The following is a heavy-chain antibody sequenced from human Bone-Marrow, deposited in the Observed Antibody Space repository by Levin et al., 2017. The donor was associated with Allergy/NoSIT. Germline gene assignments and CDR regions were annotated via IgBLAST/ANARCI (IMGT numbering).Heavy chain of an antibody. Sequence: AASVKVSCKASGGTFSSYAISWVRQAPGQGLEWMGGIIPIFGTANYAQKFQGRVTITADESTSTAYMELSSLRSEDTAVYYCASNPPLNEPAIVVVPAAIRKYYYGMDVWGQGTTVTVSS. CDR2: IIPIFGTA. CDR1: GGTFSSYA. J-gene: IGHJ6*02. D-gene: IGHD2-2*02. V-gene: IGHV1-69*13. CDR3: ASNPPLNEPAIVVVPAAIRKYYYGMDV.